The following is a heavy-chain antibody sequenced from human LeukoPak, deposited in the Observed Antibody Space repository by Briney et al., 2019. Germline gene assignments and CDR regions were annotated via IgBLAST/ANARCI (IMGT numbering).Heavy chain of an antibody. J-gene: IGHJ6*04. CDR1: GSTFTSCA. CDR3: AAGLTRCVYYYYGMDV. Sequence: ASVKVSCKASGSTFTSCAVPWVRQARGQRLEWIGWIVVGSGNTNYAQKFQERDTITRDMSTSTAYMELSSLRSEDTAVYYCAAGLTRCVYYYYGMDVWGKGTTFTVSS. V-gene: IGHV1-58*01. CDR2: IVVGSGNT.